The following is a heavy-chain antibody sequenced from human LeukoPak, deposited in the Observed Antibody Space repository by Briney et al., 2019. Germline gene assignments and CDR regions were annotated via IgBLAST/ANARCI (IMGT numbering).Heavy chain of an antibody. CDR1: GYTLTELS. J-gene: IGHJ4*02. D-gene: IGHD2-15*01. V-gene: IGHV1-24*01. CDR3: ATDPVGYCSANGCYSVDY. Sequence: ASVKVSCKVSGYTLTELSMHWVRQAPGKGLEWMGGFDPEDGETIYAQKFQGRVTMTEDTSTDTAYMELTSLRSDDTAMYYCATDPVGYCSANGCYSVDYWGQGTLVVVSS. CDR2: FDPEDGET.